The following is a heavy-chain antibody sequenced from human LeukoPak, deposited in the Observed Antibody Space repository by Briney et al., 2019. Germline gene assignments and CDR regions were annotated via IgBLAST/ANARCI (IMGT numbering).Heavy chain of an antibody. CDR2: IYSGGST. V-gene: IGHV3-53*04. Sequence: GGSLRLSCAASGFTASSNYMSWVRQAPGKGLEWVSVIYSGGSTYYADSVKGRFTISRHNSKNTLYLQMNSLRAEDTAVYYCARGGHDYGDYPLDYWGQGTLVTVSS. CDR3: ARGGHDYGDYPLDY. J-gene: IGHJ4*02. D-gene: IGHD4-17*01. CDR1: GFTASSNY.